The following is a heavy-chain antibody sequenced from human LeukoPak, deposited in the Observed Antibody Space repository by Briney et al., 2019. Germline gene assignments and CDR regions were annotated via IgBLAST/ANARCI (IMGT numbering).Heavy chain of an antibody. J-gene: IGHJ4*02. D-gene: IGHD6-13*01. Sequence: GGSLSLSCAASGFTFSRYWMNWVRQAPGKGLEWVANIKEDGSEKNYVDSVKGRFTISRDNAKNSLYLQMNSLRADDTAVYYCARGGSSWGDYWGQGTLVTVSS. CDR2: IKEDGSEK. CDR3: ARGGSSWGDY. CDR1: GFTFSRYW. V-gene: IGHV3-7*03.